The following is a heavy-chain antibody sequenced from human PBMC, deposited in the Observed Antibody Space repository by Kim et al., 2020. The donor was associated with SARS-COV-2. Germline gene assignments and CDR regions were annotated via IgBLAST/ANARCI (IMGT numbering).Heavy chain of an antibody. D-gene: IGHD6-6*01. V-gene: IGHV3-23*01. J-gene: IGHJ5*02. CDR2: ISGSGGST. CDR3: AKVGSSLGFDP. Sequence: GGSLRLSCAASGFTFSSYAMNWVRQAPGKGLEWVSAISGSGGSTYYADSVKGRFTISRDNSKNTLYLQMNSLRAKDTAVYYCAKVGSSLGFDPWGQGTLVTVSS. CDR1: GFTFSSYA.